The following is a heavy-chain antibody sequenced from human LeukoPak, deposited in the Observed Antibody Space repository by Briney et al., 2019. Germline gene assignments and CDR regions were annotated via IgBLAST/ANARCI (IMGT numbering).Heavy chain of an antibody. CDR1: GGSLSSNY. CDR3: ARALRGLGVFDI. D-gene: IGHD2-8*01. CDR2: IFNTGST. V-gene: IGHV4-59*01. Sequence: SETLSLTCTVSGGSLSSNYWTWIRQTPGKGLEWIGSIFNTGSTNYNPSLKSRVTISLDTSKNQFSLKLSSETAADTAVYYCARALRGLGVFDIWGQGTMVTVSS. J-gene: IGHJ3*02.